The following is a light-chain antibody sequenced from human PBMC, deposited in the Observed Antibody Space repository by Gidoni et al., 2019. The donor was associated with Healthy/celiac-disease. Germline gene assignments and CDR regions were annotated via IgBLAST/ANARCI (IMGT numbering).Light chain of an antibody. V-gene: IGKV1-39*01. J-gene: IGKJ4*02. CDR3: QQSYSTHT. Sequence: DIQMTQSPSSLSASVGDRVTITCRASQSISSYLNWYQQKPGKAPKLLIYAASSLQSGIPSRFSGRGSGTDFTLTISSLQPEDFATYYCQQSYSTHTFGGGTKVEIK. CDR1: QSISSY. CDR2: AAS.